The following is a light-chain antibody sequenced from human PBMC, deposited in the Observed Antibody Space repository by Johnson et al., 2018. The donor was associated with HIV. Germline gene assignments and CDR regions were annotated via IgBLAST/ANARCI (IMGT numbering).Light chain of an antibody. CDR3: GAWDSSLTAHLV. CDR2: ENK. V-gene: IGLV1-51*02. J-gene: IGLJ1*01. CDR1: NSNIGYNS. Sequence: QSVLTQPPSVSAAPGQRVTISCSGNNSNIGYNSVSWYQQLPGTAPKLLIYENKKRPSGIADRFSASKSGTSATLDIPGLQTGDEADYYCGAWDSSLTAHLVFGSGTTNTVL.